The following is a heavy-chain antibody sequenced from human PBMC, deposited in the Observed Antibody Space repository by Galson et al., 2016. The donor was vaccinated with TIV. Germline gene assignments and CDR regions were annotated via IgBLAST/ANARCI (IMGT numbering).Heavy chain of an antibody. V-gene: IGHV1-69*05. J-gene: IGHJ4*02. Sequence: SVKVSCKASGGTLDNYAFNWVRQAPGRGLEWMGGILPISRTTNYAQKFQGRVTFATDESTSTTYMELNSLRSDDTAVYYCARDVPCGGSCYFFDYWGQGNLVTVSA. CDR1: GGTLDNYA. D-gene: IGHD2-21*01. CDR3: ARDVPCGGSCYFFDY. CDR2: ILPISRTT.